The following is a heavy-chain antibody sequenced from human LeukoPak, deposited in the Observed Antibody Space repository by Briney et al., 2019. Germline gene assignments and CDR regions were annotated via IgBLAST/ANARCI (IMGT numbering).Heavy chain of an antibody. V-gene: IGHV3-11*01. Sequence: KTGGSLRLSCAASGFTFSDYYMSWIRQAPGKGLEWVSYISSSGSTIYYADSVKGRFTISRDNAKNSLYLQMNSLRAEDTAVYYCARDIQQWPEGYFDYWGQGTLVTVSS. CDR1: GFTFSDYY. CDR3: ARDIQQWPEGYFDY. J-gene: IGHJ4*02. CDR2: ISSSGSTI. D-gene: IGHD6-19*01.